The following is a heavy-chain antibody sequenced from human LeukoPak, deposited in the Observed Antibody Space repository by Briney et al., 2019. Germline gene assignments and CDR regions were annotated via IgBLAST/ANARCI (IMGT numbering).Heavy chain of an antibody. CDR2: IRSKTDGGTT. D-gene: IGHD6-19*01. Sequence: GGSLRLSCAASGLTFSDAWMSWVRRASGKGLEWVGRIRSKTDGGTTDYAAPVKGRFTISRDDSKNTLYLQMNRLQTEYTAVYYCTSSSAEEWLFDCWGQGTLVSVSS. V-gene: IGHV3-15*01. CDR1: GLTFSDAW. CDR3: TSSSAEEWLFDC. J-gene: IGHJ4*02.